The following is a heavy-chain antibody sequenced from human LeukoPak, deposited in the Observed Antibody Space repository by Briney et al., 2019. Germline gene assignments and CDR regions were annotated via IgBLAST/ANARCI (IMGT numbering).Heavy chain of an antibody. J-gene: IGHJ4*02. V-gene: IGHV3-7*01. Sequence: GGSLRLSCAASGFTFSSFWMSWVRQAPGKGLEWVANIKQDGSEKSYVDSVKGQFTISRDNAKNSLYLQMSSLRAEDTAVYYCQTYGDLVYWGQGTLVTISS. CDR3: QTYGDLVY. D-gene: IGHD4-17*01. CDR1: GFTFSSFW. CDR2: IKQDGSEK.